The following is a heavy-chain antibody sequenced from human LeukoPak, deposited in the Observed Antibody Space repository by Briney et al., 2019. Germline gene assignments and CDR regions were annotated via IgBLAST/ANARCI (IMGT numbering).Heavy chain of an antibody. D-gene: IGHD3-22*01. Sequence: PGGSLRLSCAASGFTFGSYWMSWVRQAPGKGLEWVANIKQDGSEKYYVDSVKGRFTISRDNAKNSLYLQMNSLRAEDTAVYYCARDRHYYDSSGYYDLDYWGQGTLVTVSS. CDR1: GFTFGSYW. J-gene: IGHJ4*02. CDR2: IKQDGSEK. V-gene: IGHV3-7*01. CDR3: ARDRHYYDSSGYYDLDY.